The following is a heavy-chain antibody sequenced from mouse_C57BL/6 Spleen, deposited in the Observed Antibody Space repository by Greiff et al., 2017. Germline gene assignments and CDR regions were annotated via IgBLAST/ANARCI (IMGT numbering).Heavy chain of an antibody. D-gene: IGHD2-5*01. CDR2: INPSSGYT. V-gene: IGHV1-4*01. Sequence: QVQLKQSGAELARPGASVKMSCKASGYTFTSYTMHWVKQRPGQGLEWIGYINPSSGYTKYNQKFKDKATLTADKSSSTAYMQLSSLTSEDSAVYYCARSGYSNYFDYWGQGTTLTVSS. CDR1: GYTFTSYT. J-gene: IGHJ2*01. CDR3: ARSGYSNYFDY.